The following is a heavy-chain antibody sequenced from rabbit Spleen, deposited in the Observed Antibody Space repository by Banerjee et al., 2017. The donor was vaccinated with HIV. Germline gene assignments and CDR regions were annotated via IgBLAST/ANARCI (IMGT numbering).Heavy chain of an antibody. CDR2: ISTDTGGNT. CDR3: ARDLDGVIGWNFGW. J-gene: IGHJ4*01. CDR1: GFSFSSYSD. Sequence: QSLEESGGDLVQPEGSLTLTCKASGFSFSSYSDMCWVRQAPGKGLEWIACISTDTGGNTYYANWAKGRFTITRSTSLNTVTLQMTSLTVADMATYFCARDLDGVIGWNFGWWGPGTLVTVS. D-gene: IGHD1-1*01. V-gene: IGHV1S40*01.